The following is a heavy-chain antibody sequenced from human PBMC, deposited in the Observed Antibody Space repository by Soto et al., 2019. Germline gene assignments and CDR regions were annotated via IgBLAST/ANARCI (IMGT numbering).Heavy chain of an antibody. V-gene: IGHV3-30*18. CDR2: ISYDGSNK. J-gene: IGHJ4*02. CDR3: AKDRRSSWTFDY. Sequence: QVQLVESGGGVVQPGRSLRLSCAASGFTFSRHGMHWVRQAPGKGLEWVAVISYDGSNKYYADSVKGRFTISRDNSKNTLYLQMTSLRAEDTAVYYCAKDRRSSWTFDYWGQGTMITDSS. D-gene: IGHD6-13*01. CDR1: GFTFSRHG.